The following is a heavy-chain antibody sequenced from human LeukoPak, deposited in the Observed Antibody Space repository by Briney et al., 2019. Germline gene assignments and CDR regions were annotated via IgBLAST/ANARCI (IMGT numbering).Heavy chain of an antibody. CDR2: ISYDGTKK. D-gene: IGHD3-22*01. CDR1: GFIFSNYA. CDR3: ARDKGDYDTSGSLFVF. Sequence: QPGGSLRLSCAASGFIFSNYAMHWVRQAPGKGLEWVAVISYDGTKKYYQDSVKGRFTICRDNAKNSLYLQMNSLRAEDTAVYYCARDKGDYDTSGSLFVFGGQGTLVTVSS. V-gene: IGHV3-30*04. J-gene: IGHJ4*02.